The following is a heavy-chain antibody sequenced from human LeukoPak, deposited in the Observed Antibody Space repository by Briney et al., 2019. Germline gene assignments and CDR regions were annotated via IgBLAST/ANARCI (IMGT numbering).Heavy chain of an antibody. D-gene: IGHD6-13*01. CDR2: ISAYNGNT. Sequence: ASVKVSCKASGYTFNSYGISWVRQAPGQGLEWMGWISAYNGNTSYAQKLQGRVTMTTDTSTSTAYMKLRSLRSDDTAVYYCARNIAAAGTGGYWGQGTLVTGSS. V-gene: IGHV1-18*01. J-gene: IGHJ4*02. CDR1: GYTFNSYG. CDR3: ARNIAAAGTGGY.